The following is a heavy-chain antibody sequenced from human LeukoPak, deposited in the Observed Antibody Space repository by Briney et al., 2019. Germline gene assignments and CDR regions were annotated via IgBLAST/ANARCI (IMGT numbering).Heavy chain of an antibody. CDR2: INPSGGST. D-gene: IGHD7-27*01. J-gene: IGHJ3*02. Sequence: GASVKVSCKASGYTFTSYYMHWVRQAPGQGLEWMGIINPSGGSTSYAQKFQGRVTMTRDTSISTAYMELSSLRSEDTAVYYCARGIWAFQENHDAFDIWGQGTMVTVSS. CDR1: GYTFTSYY. CDR3: ARGIWAFQENHDAFDI. V-gene: IGHV1-46*01.